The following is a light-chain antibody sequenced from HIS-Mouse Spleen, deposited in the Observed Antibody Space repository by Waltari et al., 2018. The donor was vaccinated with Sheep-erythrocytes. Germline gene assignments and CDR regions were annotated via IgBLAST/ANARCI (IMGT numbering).Light chain of an antibody. V-gene: IGKV3-20*01. Sequence: EIVLTQSPGTLSLSPGERATLSCWASQSVSSSYLAWYQQKPGQAPRLLIYGASSRDTGIPDRFSGSGSGTDFTLTSSRLEPEDFAVYYCQQYGSSLRTFGQGTKVEIK. CDR2: GAS. J-gene: IGKJ1*01. CDR1: QSVSSSY. CDR3: QQYGSSLRT.